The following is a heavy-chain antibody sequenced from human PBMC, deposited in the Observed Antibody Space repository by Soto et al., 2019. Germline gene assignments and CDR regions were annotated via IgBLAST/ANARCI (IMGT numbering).Heavy chain of an antibody. CDR3: ARASTYSNYYYYYYGMDV. CDR1: GFTFSSYD. J-gene: IGHJ6*02. Sequence: GESLKISCAASGFTFSSYDMHRVRQATGKGLEWVSAIGTAGDTYYPGSVKGRFTISRENAKNSLYLQMNSLRAGDTAVYYCARASTYSNYYYYYYGMDVWGQGTTVTVS. D-gene: IGHD2-21*01. V-gene: IGHV3-13*04. CDR2: IGTAGDT.